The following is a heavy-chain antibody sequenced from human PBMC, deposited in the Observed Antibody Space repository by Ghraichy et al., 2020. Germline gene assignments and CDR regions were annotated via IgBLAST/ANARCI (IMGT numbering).Heavy chain of an antibody. J-gene: IGHJ3*02. V-gene: IGHV3-48*02. CDR2: IWGNSDTK. CDR1: GFTFSSYS. CDR3: VRDRDYAFDM. Sequence: GYLRLSCAASGFTFSSYSMNWVRQAPGKGLEWISYIWGNSDTKTYADSVMGRFTISRDNAKNSLYLQIHSLKDEDTAVYHCVRDRDYAFDMWGQGTMVIVSS. D-gene: IGHD3/OR15-3a*01.